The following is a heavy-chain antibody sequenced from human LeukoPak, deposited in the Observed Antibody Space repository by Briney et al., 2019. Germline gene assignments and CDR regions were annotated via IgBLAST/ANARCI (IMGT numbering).Heavy chain of an antibody. D-gene: IGHD1-26*01. J-gene: IGHJ4*02. V-gene: IGHV5-51*03. CDR3: ARLGVVGATRAYFDY. CDR2: IYPGDSET. Sequence: GESLKISCKGSGYSFTSYWIGWVRQMPGKGLEWMGIIYPGDSETRYSPSFQGQVTISADKSISTAYLQWSSLKASDTAMYYCARLGVVGATRAYFDYWGQGTLVTVSS. CDR1: GYSFTSYW.